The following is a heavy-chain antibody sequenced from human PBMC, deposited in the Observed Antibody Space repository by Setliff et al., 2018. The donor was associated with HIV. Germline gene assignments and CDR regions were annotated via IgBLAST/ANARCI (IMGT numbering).Heavy chain of an antibody. CDR2: VSVYNGNT. CDR1: GYSFTLYS. J-gene: IGHJ3*02. V-gene: IGHV1-18*04. D-gene: IGHD3-10*01. Sequence: ASVKVSCKASGYSFTLYSLHWVRQAPGQGLEWMGWVSVYNGNTKYAENFQDRLTLTTDASTGTGFMELRGLRSDDTAVYYCATPGVGAGAFDIWGRGTMVTVSS. CDR3: ATPGVGAGAFDI.